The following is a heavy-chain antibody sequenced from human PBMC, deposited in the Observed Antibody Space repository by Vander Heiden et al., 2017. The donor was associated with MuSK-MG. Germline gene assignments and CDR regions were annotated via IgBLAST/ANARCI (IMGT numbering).Heavy chain of an antibody. V-gene: IGHV3-23*01. CDR1: GFTFSSYA. J-gene: IGHJ4*02. CDR3: AKVVPAARVWIQLWLFDY. Sequence: EVQLLESGGGLVQPGGSLRLSCAASGFTFSSYAMRWVRQAPGKGLEWVSAISGSGGSTYYADSVKGRFTISRDNSKNTLYLQMNSLRAEDTAVYYCAKVVPAARVWIQLWLFDYWGQGTLVTVSS. CDR2: ISGSGGST. D-gene: IGHD5-18*01.